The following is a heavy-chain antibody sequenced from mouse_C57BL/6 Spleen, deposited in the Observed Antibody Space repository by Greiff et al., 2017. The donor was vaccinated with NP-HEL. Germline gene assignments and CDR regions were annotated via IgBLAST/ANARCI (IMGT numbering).Heavy chain of an antibody. D-gene: IGHD2-5*01. CDR2: INPYNGDT. V-gene: IGHV1-37*01. J-gene: IGHJ4*01. Sequence: DVQLVESGPELVKPGASVKISCKASGYSFTGYFMNWVKQSHGKSLEWIGRINPYNGDTFYNQKFKGKATLTVDKSSSTAHMELLSLTSEDFAVYYCVKGARSNYEDYYDMDYWGQGTSVTVSS. CDR3: VKGARSNYEDYYDMDY. CDR1: GYSFTGYF.